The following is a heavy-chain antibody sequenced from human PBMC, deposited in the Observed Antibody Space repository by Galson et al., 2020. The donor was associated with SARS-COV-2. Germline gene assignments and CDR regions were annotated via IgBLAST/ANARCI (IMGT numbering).Heavy chain of an antibody. V-gene: IGHV3-9*01. CDR2: ISWNSDSI. CDR1: GFTFDDYA. CDR3: AKETGFGGSPSTRFDP. Sequence: GGSLRLSCAASGFTFDDYAMHWVRQAPGKGLEWVSGISWNSDSIRYADSVKGRFTISRDNAKNSLYLQMNSLRAEDTALYYCAKETGFGGSPSTRFDPWGQGTLVTVSS. D-gene: IGHD3-10*01. J-gene: IGHJ5*02.